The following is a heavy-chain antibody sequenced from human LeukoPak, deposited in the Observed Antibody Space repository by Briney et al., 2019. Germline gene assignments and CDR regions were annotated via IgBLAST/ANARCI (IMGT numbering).Heavy chain of an antibody. CDR2: ITGSGDNT. J-gene: IGHJ4*02. CDR3: AKDGNYFNFDS. Sequence: GGSLRLSCAASGFYFSTYVMGWVRQAPGKGLEWVSTITGSGDNTHHADSVKGRFTISRDNSINTLYLQMNSLRAEDTAMYYCAKDGNYFNFDSWGQGTLVTVSS. CDR1: GFYFSTYV. V-gene: IGHV3-23*01. D-gene: IGHD1-26*01.